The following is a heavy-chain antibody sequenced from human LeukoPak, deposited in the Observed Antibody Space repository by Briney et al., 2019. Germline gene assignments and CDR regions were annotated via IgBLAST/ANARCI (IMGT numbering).Heavy chain of an antibody. J-gene: IGHJ4*02. Sequence: SETLSLTCAVYVGSFSDYYWNWIWQSPGRGLGWVGVISHSGDTKYNPSLMRRVAFSVDTSKNQFSLKLSSVTAADTAVYYCARTIAAAGPYYFDYWGQGTLVTVSS. CDR3: ARTIAAAGPYYFDY. CDR2: ISHSGDT. CDR1: VGSFSDYY. V-gene: IGHV4-34*01. D-gene: IGHD6-13*01.